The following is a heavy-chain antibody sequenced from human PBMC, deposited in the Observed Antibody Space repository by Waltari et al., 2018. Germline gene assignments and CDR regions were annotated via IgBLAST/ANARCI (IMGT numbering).Heavy chain of an antibody. J-gene: IGHJ4*02. D-gene: IGHD2-21*02. Sequence: EVPLLESGGGLVQPGGSLRLSFAASGFNFSSSAMSLVRQAPVKGLEWVSAISGSGGSTYYADSVKGRFTISRDNSKNTLYLQMNSLRAEDTAEYYCAKDPIVVVTAIFDYWGQGTLVTVSS. V-gene: IGHV3-23*01. CDR2: ISGSGGST. CDR3: AKDPIVVVTAIFDY. CDR1: GFNFSSSA.